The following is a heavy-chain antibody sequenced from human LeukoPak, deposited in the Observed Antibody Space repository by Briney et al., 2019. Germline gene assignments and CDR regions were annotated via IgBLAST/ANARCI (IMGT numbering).Heavy chain of an antibody. CDR2: INHSGST. D-gene: IGHD2-2*01. CDR3: ARHDKGILRKDIVVVRRVDY. CDR1: GGSFSGYY. J-gene: IGHJ4*02. V-gene: IGHV4-34*01. Sequence: SETLSLTCAVYGGSFSGYYWSWIRQPPGKGLEWIAEINHSGSTNYNPSLKSRVTISVDTSKNQFSLKLSSVTAADTAVYYCARHDKGILRKDIVVVRRVDYWGQGTLVTVSS.